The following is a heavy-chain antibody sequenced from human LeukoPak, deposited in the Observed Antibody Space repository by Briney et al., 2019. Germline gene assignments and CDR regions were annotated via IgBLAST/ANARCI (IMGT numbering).Heavy chain of an antibody. J-gene: IGHJ6*03. CDR1: GYTFTSYD. V-gene: IGHV1-8*03. CDR3: ARDSHYYYYMDV. Sequence: GASVKVSCKPSGYTFTSYDINWVRQATGRGLEWMGWTNPNSGNTGYAQKFQGRVTITRNTSISTAYMELSSLRSEDTAVYYCARDSHYYYYMDVWGKGTTVTVSS. CDR2: TNPNSGNT.